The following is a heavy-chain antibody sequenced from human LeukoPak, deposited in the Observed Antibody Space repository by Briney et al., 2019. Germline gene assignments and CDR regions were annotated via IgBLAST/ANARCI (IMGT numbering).Heavy chain of an antibody. V-gene: IGHV3-43D*03. Sequence: GGSLRLSCAASGFTFDDYAMHWVRQVPGKGLQWISSINWVGDTSSYTDSVKGRFTVFRDNTKGSLHLQMHSLRSEDTALYYCAKDRQKGDYGGGNFFDSWGHGTLVTVSS. CDR2: INWVGDTS. CDR1: GFTFDDYA. J-gene: IGHJ4*01. CDR3: AKDRQKGDYGGGNFFDS. D-gene: IGHD4-17*01.